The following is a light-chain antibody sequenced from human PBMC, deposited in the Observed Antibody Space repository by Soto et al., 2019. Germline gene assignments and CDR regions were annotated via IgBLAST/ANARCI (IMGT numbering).Light chain of an antibody. CDR2: YDN. J-gene: IGLJ1*01. Sequence: SYELTQAPSESVAPGETASISCGGDRIGRKSVHWYQQKPGQAPVLVMYYDNDRPSEIPERFSGFNSGNTATLDISGVEAGDEADYYCQVWDTRSNDYVFGPGTKLTVL. CDR1: RIGRKS. CDR3: QVWDTRSNDYV. V-gene: IGLV3-21*04.